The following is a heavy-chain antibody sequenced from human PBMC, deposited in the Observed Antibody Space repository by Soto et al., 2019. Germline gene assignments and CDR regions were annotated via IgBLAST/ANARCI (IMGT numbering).Heavy chain of an antibody. CDR3: ARDGYDILTGYYNPAAEYFQH. J-gene: IGHJ1*01. D-gene: IGHD3-9*01. Sequence: GGSLRLSCAASGFIVSNTYMSCVRQAPGKGLEWVSSISSSSSYIYYADSVKGRFTISRDNAKNSLYLQMNSLRAEDTAAYYCARDGYDILTGYYNPAAEYFQHWGQGTLVTVS. V-gene: IGHV3-21*01. CDR2: ISSSSSYI. CDR1: GFIVSNTY.